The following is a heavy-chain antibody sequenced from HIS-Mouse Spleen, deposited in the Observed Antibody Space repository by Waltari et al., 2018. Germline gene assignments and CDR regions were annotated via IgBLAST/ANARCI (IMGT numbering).Heavy chain of an antibody. V-gene: IGHV4-39*07. D-gene: IGHD6-13*01. Sequence: QLQLQESGPGLVKPSETLSLTCPVSGGSISSSSYYWGWTRQPPGKGLEWIGSIYYSWSTYYNPSLKSRVTISVDTSKNQFSLKLSSVTAADTAVYYCAREIPYSSSWYDWYFDLWGRGTLVTVSS. CDR3: AREIPYSSSWYDWYFDL. J-gene: IGHJ2*01. CDR1: GGSISSSSYY. CDR2: IYYSWST.